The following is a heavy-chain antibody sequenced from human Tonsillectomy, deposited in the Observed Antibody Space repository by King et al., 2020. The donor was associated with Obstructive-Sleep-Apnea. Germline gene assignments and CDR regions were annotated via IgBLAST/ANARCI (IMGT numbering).Heavy chain of an antibody. D-gene: IGHD6-19*01. V-gene: IGHV3-30*18. J-gene: IGHJ4*02. Sequence: VQLVESGGGVVQPERSLRLSCAASGFTFSSYGMHWVRQAPGKGLEWVAVISYDGSNKYYADSVKGRFTISRDNSKNTLYLQMNSLRAEDTAVYYCAKGSSGWYDYFDYWGQGTLVTVSS. CDR1: GFTFSSYG. CDR3: AKGSSGWYDYFDY. CDR2: ISYDGSNK.